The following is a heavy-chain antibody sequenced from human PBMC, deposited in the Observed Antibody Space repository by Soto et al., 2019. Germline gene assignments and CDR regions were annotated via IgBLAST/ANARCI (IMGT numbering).Heavy chain of an antibody. D-gene: IGHD7-27*01. Sequence: PSETLSLTCNVSGGSVSSVKYFWSWIRQPPGKGLEWIAYIYNNGNTNYNPSLKSRATIPVDTSKNQCSLKLTSVTAADSAVYFCARTVMPVGNLAAFDHWGQGVLVTVS. J-gene: IGHJ4*02. V-gene: IGHV4-61*01. CDR3: ARTVMPVGNLAAFDH. CDR1: GGSVSSVKYF. CDR2: IYNNGNT.